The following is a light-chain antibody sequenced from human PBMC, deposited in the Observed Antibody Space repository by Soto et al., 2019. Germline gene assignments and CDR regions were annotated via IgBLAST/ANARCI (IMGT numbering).Light chain of an antibody. CDR1: QSISSF. CDR3: QQSYTTAWT. V-gene: IGKV1-39*01. CDR2: DTS. J-gene: IGKJ5*01. Sequence: DIQMTQSPPSLSASVGDRVTITCRASQSISSFFNWYQQKSGKAPKLLIYDTSSLQSGVPSRFSGSGSGTDFTLTISSLHPEDFATYYCQQSYTTAWTFGQGTRLEIK.